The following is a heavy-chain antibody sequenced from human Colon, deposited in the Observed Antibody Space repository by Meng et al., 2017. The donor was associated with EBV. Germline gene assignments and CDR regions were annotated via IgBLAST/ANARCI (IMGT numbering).Heavy chain of an antibody. V-gene: IGHV4-4*02. J-gene: IGHJ4*02. Sequence: LAPPPGRVIPSGPRPLLFAGPGGSLSSRNWWSWVRQPPGKGLEWIGEIYHSGSTNYNPSLKSRVTISVDESKNQFSLRLSSVTAADTAVYYCARVGAYCGGDCYHPRWGQGTLVTVSS. D-gene: IGHD2-21*02. CDR1: GGSLSSRNW. CDR2: IYHSGST. CDR3: ARVGAYCGGDCYHPR.